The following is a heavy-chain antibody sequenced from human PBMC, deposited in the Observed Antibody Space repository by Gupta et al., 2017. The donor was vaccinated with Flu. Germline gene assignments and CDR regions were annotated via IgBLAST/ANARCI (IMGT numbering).Heavy chain of an antibody. V-gene: IGHV3-23*01. Sequence: TLMNYALSRVRQSRGKGMDCICTISGAGGGTSCADSMKDRFTISTDNSKTTLSLHITSLSVDATALYSCANARSTIDIHDYWGQGTLVTVSS. CDR3: ANARSTIDIHDY. J-gene: IGHJ4*02. CDR2: ISGAGGGT. D-gene: IGHD6-6*01. CDR1: TLMNYA.